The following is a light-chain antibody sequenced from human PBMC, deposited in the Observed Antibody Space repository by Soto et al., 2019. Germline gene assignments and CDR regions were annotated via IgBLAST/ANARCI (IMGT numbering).Light chain of an antibody. Sequence: QSALTQPPSASGSPGQSVTISCTGMSSDVGGYNYVSWYQQHPGKSPTLMIYEVSKRPSGVPYRFSGSKSGNTASLTVSWLQAEDEAAYYCSSYAGANSVVFGGGTKLTVL. V-gene: IGLV2-8*01. CDR1: SSDVGGYNY. CDR3: SSYAGANSVV. CDR2: EVS. J-gene: IGLJ2*01.